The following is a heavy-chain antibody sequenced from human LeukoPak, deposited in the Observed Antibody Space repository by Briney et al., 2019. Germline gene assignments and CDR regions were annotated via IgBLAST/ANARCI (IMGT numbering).Heavy chain of an antibody. CDR1: GFTFSSYP. D-gene: IGHD6-19*01. V-gene: IGHV3-23*01. Sequence: PGGSLRLSCAVSGFTFSSYPMSWVRQAPGKGLEWVSTIRSSGGSTYYADSVKGRFTISRDNSKNTLYLQMNSLRAEDTAVYYCAKDRRGASGWDYFDYWGQGTLAIVSS. CDR3: AKDRRGASGWDYFDY. CDR2: IRSSGGST. J-gene: IGHJ4*02.